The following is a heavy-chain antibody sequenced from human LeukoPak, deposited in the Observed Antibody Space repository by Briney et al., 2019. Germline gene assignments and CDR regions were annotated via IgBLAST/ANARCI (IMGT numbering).Heavy chain of an antibody. V-gene: IGHV4-59*01. CDR1: GGSISSYY. J-gene: IGHJ4*02. CDR2: IYYSGST. CDR3: ARGDMATIDY. Sequence: SETLSLTCTVSGGSISSYYWSWIRQPPGEGLEWNGYIYYSGSTTYHPSLKTRVTISVDTSKNQFSLKLSSVTAADTPVYYCARGDMATIDYWGQGTLVSVSS. D-gene: IGHD5-24*01.